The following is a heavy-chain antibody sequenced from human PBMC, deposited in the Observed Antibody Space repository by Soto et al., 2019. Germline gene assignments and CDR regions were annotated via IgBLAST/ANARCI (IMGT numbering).Heavy chain of an antibody. J-gene: IGHJ4*02. CDR1: GFTFSSYA. D-gene: IGHD2-15*01. CDR3: AKRRGAGGHFDY. Sequence: GGSLRLSCAASGFTFSSYATGWVRQGPGKGLEWVAVVSIGGSTHYADSVRGRFTISRDNSKNTLSLQMNSLTAEDTAVYFCAKRRGAGGHFDYWGQGALVTVSS. V-gene: IGHV3-23*01. CDR2: VSIGGST.